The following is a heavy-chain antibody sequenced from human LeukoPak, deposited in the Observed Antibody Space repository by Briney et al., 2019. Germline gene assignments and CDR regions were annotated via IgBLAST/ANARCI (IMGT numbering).Heavy chain of an antibody. CDR2: ICYSGST. Sequence: SETLCLTCTVSGGSISSYYWSWIRQPPGKGLEWIGYICYSGSTYYNPSLKSRVTISVDTSKNQFSLKLSSVTAADTAVYYCARAPPGVTGAFDIWGQGTMVTVSS. V-gene: IGHV4-30-4*08. J-gene: IGHJ3*02. CDR1: GGSISSYY. CDR3: ARAPPGVTGAFDI. D-gene: IGHD4-23*01.